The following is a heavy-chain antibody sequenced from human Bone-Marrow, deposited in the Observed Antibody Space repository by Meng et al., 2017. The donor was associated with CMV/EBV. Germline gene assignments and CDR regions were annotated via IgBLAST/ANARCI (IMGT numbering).Heavy chain of an antibody. D-gene: IGHD4-11*01. Sequence: SLKISCAASGFTFDDYAMHWVRQAPGKGLEWVSGISWNSGSIGYADSVKGRFTISRDNAKNSLYLQMNSLRAEDTALYHCARDRGYSNRGANWFDPWGQGTLVTVSS. CDR2: ISWNSGSI. V-gene: IGHV3-9*01. J-gene: IGHJ5*02. CDR3: ARDRGYSNRGANWFDP. CDR1: GFTFDDYA.